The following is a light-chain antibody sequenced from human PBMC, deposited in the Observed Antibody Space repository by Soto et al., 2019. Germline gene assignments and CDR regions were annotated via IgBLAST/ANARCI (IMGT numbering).Light chain of an antibody. J-gene: IGLJ3*02. Sequence: QSALTQPASVSGSPGQSITISCTGTNNDVGAYDYVSWYQQHPGKAPKLLIFEVGHRPSGVSNRFSGSTSGYTASLTISGVQADDEAHYYCPSYTPSSTWVFGGGTKLTVL. CDR3: PSYTPSSTWV. CDR2: EVG. V-gene: IGLV2-14*01. CDR1: NNDVGAYDY.